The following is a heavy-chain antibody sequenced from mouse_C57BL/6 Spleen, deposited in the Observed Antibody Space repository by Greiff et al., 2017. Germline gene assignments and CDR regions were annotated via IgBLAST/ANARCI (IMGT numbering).Heavy chain of an antibody. CDR2: INPNYGTN. D-gene: IGHD1-1*01. CDR3: ARSLITTAVARGYFDV. CDR1: GYSFTDYN. Sequence: EVQVVESGPELVKPGASVKISCKASGYSFTDYNMNWVKQSNGKSLEWIGVINPNYGTNSYNQKLKGKATLTVDQSSSTAYMQLNSLTSEDSAVYYCARSLITTAVARGYFDVWGTGTTVTVSS. V-gene: IGHV1-39*01. J-gene: IGHJ1*03.